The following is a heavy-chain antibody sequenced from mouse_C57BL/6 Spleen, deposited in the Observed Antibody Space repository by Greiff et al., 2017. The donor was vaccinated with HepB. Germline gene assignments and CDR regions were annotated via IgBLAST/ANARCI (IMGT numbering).Heavy chain of an antibody. CDR1: GFTFTSYW. V-gene: IGHV1-74*01. CDR2: IRPSDRDT. J-gene: IGHJ4*01. CDR3: AIGDSGYYAMAY. Sequence: QVQLQQSGAELVKPGASVKVSCTASGFTFTSYWMPWVKQSPGKGLEWIGRIRPSDRDTNYKQKFKGKATLTVDKSSSTAYMQLSSLTYEDSAVYYCAIGDSGYYAMAYWGQGTSVTVSA. D-gene: IGHD3-1*01.